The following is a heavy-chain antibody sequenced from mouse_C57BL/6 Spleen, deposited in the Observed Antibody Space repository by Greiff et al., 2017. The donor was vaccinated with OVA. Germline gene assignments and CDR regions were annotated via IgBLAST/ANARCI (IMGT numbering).Heavy chain of an antibody. Sequence: EVQGVESVAELVRPGASVKLSCTASGFNIKNTYMHWVKQRPEQGLEWIGRIDPANGNTKYAPKFQGKATITADTSSNTAYLQLSSLTSEDTAIYYCASPDYYGSSGFAYWGQGTLVTVSA. J-gene: IGHJ3*01. V-gene: IGHV14-3*01. CDR2: IDPANGNT. D-gene: IGHD1-1*01. CDR1: GFNIKNTY. CDR3: ASPDYYGSSGFAY.